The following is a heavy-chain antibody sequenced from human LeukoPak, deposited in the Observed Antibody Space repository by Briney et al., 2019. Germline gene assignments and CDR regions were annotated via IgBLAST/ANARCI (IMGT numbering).Heavy chain of an antibody. V-gene: IGHV4-61*08. CDR3: ARGEGITGTNAWFDP. D-gene: IGHD1-7*01. J-gene: IGHJ5*02. Sequence: SQTLSLTCTVSGGSISSGDYYWSWIRQPPGKGLEWIGYIYYSGSANYNPSLKSRVTISVDTSKNQFSLKLSSVTAAATAVYYCARGEGITGTNAWFDPWGQGTLVTVSS. CDR1: GGSISSGDYY. CDR2: IYYSGSA.